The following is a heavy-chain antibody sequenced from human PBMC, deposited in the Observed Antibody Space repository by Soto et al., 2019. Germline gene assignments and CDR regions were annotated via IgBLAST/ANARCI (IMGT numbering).Heavy chain of an antibody. D-gene: IGHD3-3*01. Sequence: PGGSLRLSCAASGFTFSSYSMNLVRQAPGKGLEWVSSISISSSYIYYADSVKGRFTISRDNAKNSLYLQMNSLRAEDTAVYYCARAPGYYDFWSGYYTDYYYYYGMDVWGQGTTVTVSS. J-gene: IGHJ6*02. CDR1: GFTFSSYS. CDR2: ISISSSYI. CDR3: ARAPGYYDFWSGYYTDYYYYYGMDV. V-gene: IGHV3-21*01.